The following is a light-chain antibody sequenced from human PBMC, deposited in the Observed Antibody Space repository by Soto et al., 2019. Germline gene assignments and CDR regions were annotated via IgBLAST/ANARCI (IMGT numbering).Light chain of an antibody. CDR1: DSNIGSTA. J-gene: IGLJ2*01. CDR2: SSN. Sequence: QSVLTQPPSVSATPGQGVTLSSSGGDSNIGSTAVNWYQQVPGTAPKLLIYSSNQRPSGVPDRISGSKSGTSASLAISGLQSEDEADYYCAAWDDDLHVWLFGGGTKLTVL. V-gene: IGLV1-44*01. CDR3: AAWDDDLHVWL.